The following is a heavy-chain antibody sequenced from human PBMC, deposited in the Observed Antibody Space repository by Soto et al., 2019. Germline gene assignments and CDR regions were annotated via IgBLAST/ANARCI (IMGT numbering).Heavy chain of an antibody. CDR2: INTGNGDT. V-gene: IGHV1-3*04. J-gene: IGHJ4*02. CDR1: GYTFTSFR. CDR3: ARDLRGNGWYEY. D-gene: IGHD6-19*01. Sequence: GASVKVSCKASGYTFTSFRISWVRQAPGQRLEWMGWINTGNGDTIYSQKFRGRVTITRDTSASTAYMELSSLRSEDTAVYYCARDLRGNGWYEYWGQGTRVTVSS.